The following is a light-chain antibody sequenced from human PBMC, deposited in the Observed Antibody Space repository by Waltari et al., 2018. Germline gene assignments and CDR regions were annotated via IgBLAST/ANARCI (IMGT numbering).Light chain of an antibody. J-gene: IGKJ2*01. Sequence: DVVVTQSPLSLPVTLGQPASISCRSSQSLVSSDGNTYLNWFHLRPGQSPRRLIYETSKRESGGPDRFSGSGSGAGFTRKISRVEAEDVGIYYCMQATHWPYTFGQGTKLEIK. CDR3: MQATHWPYT. V-gene: IGKV2-30*01. CDR2: ETS. CDR1: QSLVSSDGNTY.